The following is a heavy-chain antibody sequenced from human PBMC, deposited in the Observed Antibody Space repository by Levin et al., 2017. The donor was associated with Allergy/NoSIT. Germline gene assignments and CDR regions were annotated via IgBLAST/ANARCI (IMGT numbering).Heavy chain of an antibody. CDR1: GFTFSSYG. CDR2: ISYDGSNK. D-gene: IGHD3-16*02. V-gene: IGHV3-30*18. J-gene: IGHJ4*02. CDR3: AKGMITFGGVIVMSYFDY. Sequence: LSLTCAASGFTFSSYGMHWVRQAPGKGLEWVAVISYDGSNKYYADSVKGRFTISRDNSKNTLYLQMNSLRAEDTAVYYCAKGMITFGGVIVMSYFDYWGQGTLVTVSS.